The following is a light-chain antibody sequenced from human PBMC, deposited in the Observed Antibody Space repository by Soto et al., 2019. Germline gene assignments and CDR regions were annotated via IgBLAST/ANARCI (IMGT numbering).Light chain of an antibody. CDR2: NNN. V-gene: IGLV1-40*01. CDR1: SSNIGAGYD. Sequence: QSVLTQPPSVSGAPGQRVTISCTGSSSNIGAGYDIHWYQQLPGTAPKLLMYNNNQRPSGVPDRVSASKSGTSASLAISGLRSEDEADYYCAAWDDRVSGYVFGTGTKVTVL. CDR3: AAWDDRVSGYV. J-gene: IGLJ1*01.